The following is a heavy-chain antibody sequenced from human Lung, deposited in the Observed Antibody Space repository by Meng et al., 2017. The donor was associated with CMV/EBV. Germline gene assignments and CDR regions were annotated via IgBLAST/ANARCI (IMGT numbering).Heavy chain of an antibody. CDR1: GYTFTSYG. V-gene: IGHV1-18*01. CDR2: ISAYNGNT. Sequence: ASXXVSXKASGYTFTSYGISWVRQAPGQGLEWMGWISAYNGNTNYAQKLQGRVTMTTDTSTSTAYMELRSLRSDDTAVYYCARRRIAVAGFDPWAREPWSPSPQ. D-gene: IGHD6-19*01. CDR3: ARRRIAVAGFDP. J-gene: IGHJ5*02.